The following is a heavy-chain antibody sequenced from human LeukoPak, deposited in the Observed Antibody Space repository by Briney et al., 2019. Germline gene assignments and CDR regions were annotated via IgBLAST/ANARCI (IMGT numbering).Heavy chain of an antibody. CDR1: GFTFSNYW. D-gene: IGHD3-10*01. J-gene: IGHJ4*02. Sequence: GGSLRLSCAASGFTFSNYWMTWVRQAPGKGLEWVANIDQDGSDMYSVDSVKGRFSISRDNAKKALYLQMNSLRADDTAAYYCARAYYYGSGDYYSWAYFDFWGLGTLVTVSS. V-gene: IGHV3-7*04. CDR2: IDQDGSDM. CDR3: ARAYYYGSGDYYSWAYFDF.